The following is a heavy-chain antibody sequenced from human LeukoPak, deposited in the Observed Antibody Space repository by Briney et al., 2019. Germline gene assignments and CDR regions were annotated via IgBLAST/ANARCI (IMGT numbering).Heavy chain of an antibody. CDR1: GFTFSSYS. D-gene: IGHD4-11*01. CDR3: SREGYSCPNWFDT. J-gene: IGHJ5*02. V-gene: IGHV4-39*07. Sequence: AGGSLRLSCAASGFTFSSYSMNWVRQTPGKGLEWVGSIYYNGDTYYNPSFKSRVSMSVDTAKNQISLILTSVTAADTAVYYCSREGYSCPNWFDTWGQGTLVTVSS. CDR2: IYYNGDT.